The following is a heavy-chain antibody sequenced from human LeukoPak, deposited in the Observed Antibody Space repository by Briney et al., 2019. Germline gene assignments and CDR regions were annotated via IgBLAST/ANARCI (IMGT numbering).Heavy chain of an antibody. CDR2: IYTSGST. D-gene: IGHD5-12*01. J-gene: IGHJ4*02. V-gene: IGHV4-4*07. Sequence: SETLSLTCTVSGGSISSYYWSWIRQPAGKGLEWIGRIYTSGSTNYNPSLKSRVTMSVDTSKNQFSLKLSSVTAADTAVYYCARGGGLRFSFPFDYWGQGTLVTVSS. CDR3: ARGGGLRFSFPFDY. CDR1: GGSISSYY.